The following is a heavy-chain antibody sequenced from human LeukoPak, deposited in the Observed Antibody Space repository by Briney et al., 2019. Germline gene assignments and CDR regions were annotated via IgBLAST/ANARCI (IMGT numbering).Heavy chain of an antibody. CDR1: GFTFKNYA. J-gene: IGHJ4*02. Sequence: PGGSLRLSCVVSGFTFKNYAMSWVRQAPGKGLECVSSIRDSGNGTDYADSVKGRFTISRDNSKNTLYLQMDSLRDEDTAVYYCSKFVWTASGSGYWGQGTLVTVSS. CDR2: IRDSGNGT. V-gene: IGHV3-23*01. D-gene: IGHD6-13*01. CDR3: SKFVWTASGSGY.